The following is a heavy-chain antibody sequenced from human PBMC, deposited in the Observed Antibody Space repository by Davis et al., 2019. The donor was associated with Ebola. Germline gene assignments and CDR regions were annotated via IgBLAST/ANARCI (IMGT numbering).Heavy chain of an antibody. J-gene: IGHJ3*01. D-gene: IGHD4-23*01. V-gene: IGHV4-39*07. CDR3: ARENGRGGAFDF. CDR1: GDSIGSSDLY. Sequence: PSETLSLTCTVSGDSIGSSDLYWGWIRQPPGKGLEWVGNIYYRGNTHHSPSLKTRVTISLDTSRNQFSLRLNSVTAADTAVYYCARENGRGGAFDFWGRGTLVTVSS. CDR2: IYYRGNT.